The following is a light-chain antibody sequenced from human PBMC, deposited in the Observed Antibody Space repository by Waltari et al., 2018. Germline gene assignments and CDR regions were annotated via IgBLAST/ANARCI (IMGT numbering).Light chain of an antibody. Sequence: SALTQPASASGSPGQSLTISCTGTSSDAGSYNLVSCYQQHPGKAPKLMIYEGSKRPSGVSNRFSGSKSGNTASLTISGLQAEDEADYYCCSYAGSSIWVFGGGTKLTVL. CDR2: EGS. CDR1: SSDAGSYNL. CDR3: CSYAGSSIWV. V-gene: IGLV2-23*01. J-gene: IGLJ3*02.